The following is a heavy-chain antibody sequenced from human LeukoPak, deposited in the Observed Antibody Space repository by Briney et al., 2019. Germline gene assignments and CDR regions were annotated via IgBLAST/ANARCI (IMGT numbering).Heavy chain of an antibody. CDR3: ARVRHYYGSGNFDY. Sequence: ASVKVSCKASGYTFTGYYMHWVRQAPGQGLEWMGWINPNSGGTNYAQKFQGRVTMTRDTSISTAYMELSRLRSDDTAVYYCARVRHYYGSGNFDYWGQGTLVTVSS. V-gene: IGHV1-2*02. D-gene: IGHD3-10*01. J-gene: IGHJ4*02. CDR2: INPNSGGT. CDR1: GYTFTGYY.